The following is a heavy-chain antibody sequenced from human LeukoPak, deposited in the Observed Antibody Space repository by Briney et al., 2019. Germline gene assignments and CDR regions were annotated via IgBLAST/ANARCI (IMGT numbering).Heavy chain of an antibody. D-gene: IGHD1-26*01. J-gene: IGHJ4*02. CDR3: ARGMRSVGARPDYYFDY. Sequence: TETLSLTCAVYGGSFSGYYWSWIRQPPGKGPEWIGEINHSGSTNYNPSLKSRVTISVDTSKNQFSLKLSSVTAADTAVYYCARGMRSVGARPDYYFDYWGQGTLVTVSS. CDR1: GGSFSGYY. CDR2: INHSGST. V-gene: IGHV4-34*01.